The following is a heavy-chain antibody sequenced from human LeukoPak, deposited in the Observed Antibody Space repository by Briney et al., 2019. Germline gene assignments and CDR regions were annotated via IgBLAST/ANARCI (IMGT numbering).Heavy chain of an antibody. V-gene: IGHV3-7*04. CDR3: VGGRGWQSDY. J-gene: IGHJ4*02. Sequence: PGGSLTLSCGASGLRFSNYWMNWVRHAPGKGLEWVAIIKQDGSETLYADSVKGRFTISRDNAKNSVDLQMNSLRAEDTAVYYCVGGRGWQSDYWGQGTLVTVSS. CDR2: IKQDGSET. CDR1: GLRFSNYW. D-gene: IGHD5-24*01.